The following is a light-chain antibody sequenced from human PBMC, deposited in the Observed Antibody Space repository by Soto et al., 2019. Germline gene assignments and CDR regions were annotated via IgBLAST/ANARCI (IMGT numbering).Light chain of an antibody. Sequence: EIVMTQSPETLSVSAGERATLSCRATQSISSYLAWYQLKPGQAPRLLIYGVSTRATGIPARFSGSGSGTEFTLTISSLQSEDVAVYYCQQYSDWPSITFGQGTRLVIK. CDR1: QSISSY. CDR3: QQYSDWPSIT. CDR2: GVS. J-gene: IGKJ5*01. V-gene: IGKV3-15*01.